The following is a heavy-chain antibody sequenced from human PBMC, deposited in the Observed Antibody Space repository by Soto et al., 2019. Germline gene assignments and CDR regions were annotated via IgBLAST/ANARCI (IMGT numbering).Heavy chain of an antibody. D-gene: IGHD4-17*01. CDR3: ARKATVTTCFDY. J-gene: IGHJ4*02. V-gene: IGHV4-31*03. CDR2: IYYSGRT. CDR1: GGSISSGGYY. Sequence: QVQLQESGPGLVKPSQTLSLTCTVSGGSISSGGYYWSWIRQHPGKGLEWIGYIYYSGRTYYNPSLKSRVXXXVXXSKNQFSLKLSSVTAADTAVYYCARKATVTTCFDYWGQGTLVTVSS.